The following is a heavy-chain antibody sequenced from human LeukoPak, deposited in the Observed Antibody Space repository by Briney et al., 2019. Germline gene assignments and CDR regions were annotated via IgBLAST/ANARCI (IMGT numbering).Heavy chain of an antibody. V-gene: IGHV4-39*01. CDR2: IYYSGST. CDR1: GGSISSSSYY. CDR3: ARVLLYGDYFDY. J-gene: IGHJ4*02. D-gene: IGHD4-17*01. Sequence: PSETLSLTCTVSGGSISSSSYYWGWIRQPPGKELEWIGSIYYSGSTYYNPSLKSRVTISVDTSKNQFSLKLSSVTAADTAVYYCARVLLYGDYFDYWGQGTLVTVSS.